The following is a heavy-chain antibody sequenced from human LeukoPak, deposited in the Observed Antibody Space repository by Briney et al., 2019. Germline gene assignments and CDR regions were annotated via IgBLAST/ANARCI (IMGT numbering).Heavy chain of an antibody. V-gene: IGHV3-23*01. CDR1: GFTFSNYA. D-gene: IGHD2/OR15-2a*01. J-gene: IGHJ5*02. Sequence: SGGSLRLSCAASGFTFSNYAMYWVRQAPGKGLEWVSGLSGTGDTTYYTDSVKGRFTISRDNSKNTLYLEMNNLRAEDTVLYYCAKRGNATSFFDPWGQGTLVTVSS. CDR2: LSGTGDTT. CDR3: AKRGNATSFFDP.